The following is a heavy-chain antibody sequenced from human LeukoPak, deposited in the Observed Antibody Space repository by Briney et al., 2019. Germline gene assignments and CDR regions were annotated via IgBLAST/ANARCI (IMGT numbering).Heavy chain of an antibody. V-gene: IGHV3-53*01. J-gene: IGHJ4*02. CDR2: IYSGGST. Sequence: GGSLRLSCAASGFTVSSNYMSWVRQAPGKGLEWVSVIYSGGSTYYADSVKGRFTISRDNAKNSLYLQMNSLRAEDTALYYCARPAPYDSSSFDYWGQGTLVTVSS. CDR3: ARPAPYDSSSFDY. D-gene: IGHD3-22*01. CDR1: GFTVSSNY.